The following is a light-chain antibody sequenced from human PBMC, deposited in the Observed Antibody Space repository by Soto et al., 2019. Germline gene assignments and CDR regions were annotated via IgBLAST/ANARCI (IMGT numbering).Light chain of an antibody. J-gene: IGKJ1*01. CDR1: QSVLYNSDNKNY. CDR3: QQYYSTPRT. Sequence: IVMTQSPDSLAVSLGERATINCKSSQSVLYNSDNKNYLVWFQQKPGQPPKLLIYWASTRQSGVPDRFSGSGSGKDFTLTISSLQAEDVAVYYCQQYYSTPRTLGQGTKVEIK. V-gene: IGKV4-1*01. CDR2: WAS.